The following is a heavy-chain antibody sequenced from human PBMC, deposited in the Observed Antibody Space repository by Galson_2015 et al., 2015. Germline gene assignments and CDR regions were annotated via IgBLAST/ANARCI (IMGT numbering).Heavy chain of an antibody. D-gene: IGHD3-16*02. CDR3: ARGNGHHYDYIWGSYRNDAFDI. Sequence: SLRLSCAASGFTFSSYSMNWVRQAPGKGLEWVSSISSSSSYIYYADSVKGRFTISRDNAKNSLYLQMNSLRAEDTAVYYCARGNGHHYDYIWGSYRNDAFDIWGQGTMVTVSS. CDR2: ISSSSSYI. CDR1: GFTFSSYS. V-gene: IGHV3-21*01. J-gene: IGHJ3*02.